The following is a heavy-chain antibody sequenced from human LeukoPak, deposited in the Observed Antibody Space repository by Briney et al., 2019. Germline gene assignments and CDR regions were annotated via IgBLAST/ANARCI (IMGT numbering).Heavy chain of an antibody. CDR1: GFAFSSYS. Sequence: GGSLRLSCAASGFAFSSYSMNWVRQAPGKGLEWVSSISSSSSYIYYADSVKGRFTISRDNAKNSLYLQMNSLRAEDTAVYYCARGIDITGTTWFDYWGQGTLVTVSS. J-gene: IGHJ4*02. D-gene: IGHD1-7*01. CDR3: ARGIDITGTTWFDY. V-gene: IGHV3-21*01. CDR2: ISSSSSYI.